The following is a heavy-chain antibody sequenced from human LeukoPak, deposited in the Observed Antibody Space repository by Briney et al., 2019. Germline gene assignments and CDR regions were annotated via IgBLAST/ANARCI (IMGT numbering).Heavy chain of an antibody. CDR1: GFTFSSYG. V-gene: IGHV3-30*03. Sequence: GGSLRLSCAASGFTFSSYGMHWVRQAPGKGLEWVAVISYDGSNKYYADSVKGRFTISRDNSKNTLYLQMNSLKAEDTAVYYCALGESFDYWGQGTLVTVSS. D-gene: IGHD3-10*01. CDR3: ALGESFDY. CDR2: ISYDGSNK. J-gene: IGHJ4*02.